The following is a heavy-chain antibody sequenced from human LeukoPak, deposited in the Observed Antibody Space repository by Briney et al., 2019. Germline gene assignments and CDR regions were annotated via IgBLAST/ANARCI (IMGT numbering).Heavy chain of an antibody. D-gene: IGHD3-22*01. J-gene: IGHJ4*02. Sequence: SETLSLTCTVSGGSISSYYWLWIRQPPGKGLEWIGYIYYSGSTNYNPSLKSRVTISVDTSKNQFSLKLSSVTAADSAVYYCARAYYDSSGYYFLYWGQGTLVTVSS. V-gene: IGHV4-59*01. CDR1: GGSISSYY. CDR3: ARAYYDSSGYYFLY. CDR2: IYYSGST.